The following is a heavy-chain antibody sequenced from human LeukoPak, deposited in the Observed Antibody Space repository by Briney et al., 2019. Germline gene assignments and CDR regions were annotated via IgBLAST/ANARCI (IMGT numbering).Heavy chain of an antibody. Sequence: ASVKVSCKASGYTFTSYGISWVRQAPGQGLEWMGWISAYNGNTNYAQKLQGRVTMTTDTSTSTAYMELRSLRSDDTAVYYCARDTYYYGSGSLLPPPDSEYFQHWGQGTLVTVSS. CDR2: ISAYNGNT. CDR1: GYTFTSYG. V-gene: IGHV1-18*01. J-gene: IGHJ1*01. D-gene: IGHD3-10*01. CDR3: ARDTYYYGSGSLLPPPDSEYFQH.